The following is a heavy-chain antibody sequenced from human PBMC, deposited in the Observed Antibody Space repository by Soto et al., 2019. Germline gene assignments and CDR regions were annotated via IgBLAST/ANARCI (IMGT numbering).Heavy chain of an antibody. J-gene: IGHJ5*02. V-gene: IGHV3-66*01. CDR1: GFTVSSNY. CDR2: IYTAGST. Sequence: EVQLVESGGGLVQPGGSLRLSCAASGFTVSSNYMSWVRQAPGKGLEWVSVIYTAGSTYYADSVKGRFTISRDNSKNTLDLQMNSLRAEDTAVYYCARVGYSSGWFRSWGQGTLVTISS. D-gene: IGHD6-19*01. CDR3: ARVGYSSGWFRS.